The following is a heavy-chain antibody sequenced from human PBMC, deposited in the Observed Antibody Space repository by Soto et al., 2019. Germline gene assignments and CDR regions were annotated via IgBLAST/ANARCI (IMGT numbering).Heavy chain of an antibody. Sequence: GGSLRLSCAASGFTVSSNYMSWVRQAPGKGLEWVSVIYSGGSTFYADSVKGRFTISRHNSKNTLYLQMNSLRAEDTAVYYCARSSYDYGDYLVEDYWGQGTLVTGS. V-gene: IGHV3-53*04. CDR2: IYSGGST. CDR3: ARSSYDYGDYLVEDY. D-gene: IGHD4-17*01. CDR1: GFTVSSNY. J-gene: IGHJ4*02.